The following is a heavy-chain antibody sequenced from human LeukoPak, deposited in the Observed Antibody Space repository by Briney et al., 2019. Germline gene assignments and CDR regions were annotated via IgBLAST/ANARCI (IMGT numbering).Heavy chain of an antibody. CDR3: AKPGSSDIVIVPAAIPYYYYYYYMDV. CDR1: GFTFSSYA. Sequence: GGSLRLSCAASGFTFSSYAMSWVRQAPGKGLEWVSAISGSGTSTYYADSVKGRFTISRDNSKNTLYLQMNSLRAEDTAVYYCAKPGSSDIVIVPAAIPYYYYYYYMDVWGKGTTVTVSS. J-gene: IGHJ6*03. V-gene: IGHV3-23*01. CDR2: ISGSGTST. D-gene: IGHD2-2*01.